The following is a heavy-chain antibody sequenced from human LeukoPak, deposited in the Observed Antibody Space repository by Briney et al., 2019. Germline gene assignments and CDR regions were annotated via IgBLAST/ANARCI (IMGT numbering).Heavy chain of an antibody. Sequence: SETLSLTCAVYGGSFSGYYWSWIRQPPGKGLEWIGEINHSGSTNYNPSLKSRVTISVDTSKIQFSLKLSSVTAADTAVYYCARGDSSSSPGWFDPWGQGTLVTVSS. CDR3: ARGDSSSSPGWFDP. CDR2: INHSGST. CDR1: GGSFSGYY. J-gene: IGHJ5*02. D-gene: IGHD6-6*01. V-gene: IGHV4-34*01.